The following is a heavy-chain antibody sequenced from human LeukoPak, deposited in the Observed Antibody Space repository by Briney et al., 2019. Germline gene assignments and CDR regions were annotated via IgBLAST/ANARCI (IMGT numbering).Heavy chain of an antibody. V-gene: IGHV4-34*01. CDR1: GFTFSSYS. CDR2: INHSGST. Sequence: PGGSLRLSCAASGFTFSSYSMNWVRQPPGKGLEWIGEINHSGSTNYNPSLKSRVTISVDTSKNQFSLKLSSVTAADTAVYYCARADYVWGSYRTRYYFDYWGQGTLVTVSS. CDR3: ARADYVWGSYRTRYYFDY. D-gene: IGHD3-16*02. J-gene: IGHJ4*02.